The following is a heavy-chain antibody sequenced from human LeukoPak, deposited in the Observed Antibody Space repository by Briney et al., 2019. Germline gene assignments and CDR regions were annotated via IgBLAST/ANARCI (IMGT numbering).Heavy chain of an antibody. J-gene: IGHJ4*02. CDR2: IWYDGSNK. CDR1: GFTFSSYG. V-gene: IGHV3-33*06. Sequence: PGRSLRLSCAASGFTFSSYGMHWVRQAPGKGLEWVAVIWYDGSNKYYADSVKGRFTISRDNSKNTLYLQMNSLRAEDTAVYYCANGEQWLGIDYWGQGTLVTVSS. D-gene: IGHD6-19*01. CDR3: ANGEQWLGIDY.